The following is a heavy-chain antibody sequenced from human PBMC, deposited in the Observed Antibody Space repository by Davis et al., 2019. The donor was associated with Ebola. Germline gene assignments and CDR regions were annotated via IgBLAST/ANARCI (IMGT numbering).Heavy chain of an antibody. CDR1: GFTFSSYG. V-gene: IGHV3-33*01. J-gene: IGHJ6*02. D-gene: IGHD2-15*01. Sequence: PGGSLRLSCAASGFTFSSYGMHWVRQAPGKGLEWVAVIWYDGSNKYYADSVKGRFTISRDNSKNTLYLQMNSLRAEDTAVYYCARGLGYCSGGSCYPFYYYYGMDVWGQGTTVTVSS. CDR2: IWYDGSNK. CDR3: ARGLGYCSGGSCYPFYYYYGMDV.